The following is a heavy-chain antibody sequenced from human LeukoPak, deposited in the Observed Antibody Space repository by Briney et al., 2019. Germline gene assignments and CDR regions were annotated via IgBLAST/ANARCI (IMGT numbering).Heavy chain of an antibody. D-gene: IGHD1-26*01. CDR3: ASHWELRY. Sequence: GGSLRLSCAASGFSVSGNYMNWVRQAPGKGLEWVSVVYSGGSTYYADSVKGRFTISRDNSKNTLYLQMNNLRAEDTAVYYCASHWELRYWGQGTLVTVSS. CDR2: VYSGGST. CDR1: GFSVSGNY. J-gene: IGHJ4*02. V-gene: IGHV3-53*01.